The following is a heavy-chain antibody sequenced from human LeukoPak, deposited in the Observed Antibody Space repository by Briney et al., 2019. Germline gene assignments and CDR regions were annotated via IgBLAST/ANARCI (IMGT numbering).Heavy chain of an antibody. Sequence: PGRSLRLSCAASGFTSSSYGMHWVRQAPGKGLEWVAVISYDGSNKYYADSVKGRFTISRDNSKNTLYLQMNSLRAEDTAVYYCAKGIVGGNNWNDADRLDYWGQGTLVTVSS. J-gene: IGHJ4*02. D-gene: IGHD1-20*01. CDR2: ISYDGSNK. CDR3: AKGIVGGNNWNDADRLDY. CDR1: GFTSSSYG. V-gene: IGHV3-30*18.